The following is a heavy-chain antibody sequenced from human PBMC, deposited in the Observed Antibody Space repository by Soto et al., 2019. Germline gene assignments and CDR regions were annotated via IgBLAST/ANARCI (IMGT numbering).Heavy chain of an antibody. CDR3: ARHPGYYDVLTGYSTYYFDS. CDR2: IYYRGNT. J-gene: IGHJ4*02. V-gene: IGHV4-59*08. CDR1: GGSISPYY. D-gene: IGHD3-9*01. Sequence: SETLSLTCTVSGGSISPYYWSWIRQPPQKGLEWIGYIYYRGNTDYNPSFKSRVTISVDTSKNQFSLRLSSVTAADTAVYYCARHPGYYDVLTGYSTYYFDSWGQGALVTSPQ.